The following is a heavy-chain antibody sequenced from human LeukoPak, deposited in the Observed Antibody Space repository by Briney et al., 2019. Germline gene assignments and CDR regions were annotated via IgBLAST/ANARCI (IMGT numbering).Heavy chain of an antibody. CDR3: AARSGELPYYFDY. J-gene: IGHJ4*02. D-gene: IGHD3-10*01. CDR2: ISTYNGKT. Sequence: PGASVKVSCKASGYTFTSYGISWMRQAPGQGLEWMGWISTYNGKTSYAQRFQGRVTMTTDTSTSTAYMELRSLRSDDTAVYYCAARSGELPYYFDYWGQGTLVTVSS. V-gene: IGHV1-18*01. CDR1: GYTFTSYG.